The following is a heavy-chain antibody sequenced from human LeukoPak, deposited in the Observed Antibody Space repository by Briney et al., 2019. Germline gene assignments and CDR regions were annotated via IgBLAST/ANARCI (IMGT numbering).Heavy chain of an antibody. CDR3: ARDQHRDY. Sequence: PGGSLRLSCAPSGFTFSSYSMNWVRPAPGRGLEWVSSISSSSSYIYYADAVKGRFTISRDNAKNSLYLQMNSLRAEDTAVYYCARDQHRDYWGQGTLVTVSS. J-gene: IGHJ4*02. CDR1: GFTFSSYS. CDR2: ISSSSSYI. V-gene: IGHV3-21*01. D-gene: IGHD6-13*01.